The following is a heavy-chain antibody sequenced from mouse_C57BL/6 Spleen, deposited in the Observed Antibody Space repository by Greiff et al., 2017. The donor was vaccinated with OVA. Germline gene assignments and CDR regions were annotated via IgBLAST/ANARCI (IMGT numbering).Heavy chain of an antibody. Sequence: QVQLQQSGAELVKPGASVKMSCKASGYTFTSYWITWVKQRPGQGLEWIGDIYPGSGSTNYNEKFKSKATLTVDTSSSTAYMQLSSLTSEDSAVYYCAKEGYYYGGGFAYWGQGTLVTVSA. V-gene: IGHV1-55*01. CDR3: AKEGYYYGGGFAY. CDR2: IYPGSGST. J-gene: IGHJ3*01. D-gene: IGHD1-1*01. CDR1: GYTFTSYW.